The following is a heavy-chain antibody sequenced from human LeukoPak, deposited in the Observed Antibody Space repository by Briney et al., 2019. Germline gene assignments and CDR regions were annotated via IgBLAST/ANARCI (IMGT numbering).Heavy chain of an antibody. J-gene: IGHJ2*01. CDR3: ARDGVSALNLYSDL. V-gene: IGHV4-59*01. CDR1: GGSISGYY. Sequence: SETLSLTCIVSGGSISGYYWSWIRQPPGKGLEWIGSTYYSGSTDYNPSLKSRVIISVDTSKNQFSLSLISVTAADTAVYYCARDGVSALNLYSDLWGRGTLVTVSS. D-gene: IGHD3-3*01. CDR2: TYYSGST.